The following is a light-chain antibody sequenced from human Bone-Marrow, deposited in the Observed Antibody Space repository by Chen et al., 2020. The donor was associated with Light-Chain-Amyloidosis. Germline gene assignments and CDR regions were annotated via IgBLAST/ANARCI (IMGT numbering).Light chain of an antibody. CDR1: QRGTSDY. CDR2: AAS. V-gene: IGKV3-20*01. J-gene: IGKJ2*01. CDR3: QQYSSSQYT. Sequence: EIMLTQSPGTLPLSPGERATLSCRASQRGTSDYLAWYQQKYDQAPRLLIYAASSRATGIPDRFSGSGSGADFTLTISGLEPEDFAVYYCQQYSSSQYTFGQGTKLEIK.